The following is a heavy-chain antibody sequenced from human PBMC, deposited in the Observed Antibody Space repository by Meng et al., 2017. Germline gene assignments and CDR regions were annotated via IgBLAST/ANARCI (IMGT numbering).Heavy chain of an antibody. V-gene: IGHV1-69*01. CDR3: ARDDYSNYLPFDY. J-gene: IGHJ4*02. Sequence: VWLGQSGAEVKKPGASVKVACKPYGGTFSSYAISWVRHAPGQVLEWMGGIIPIFGTANYAQKFQGRVTITADESTSTAYMELSSLRSEDTAVYYCARDDYSNYLPFDYWGQGTLVTVSS. D-gene: IGHD4-11*01. CDR2: IIPIFGTA. CDR1: GGTFSSYA.